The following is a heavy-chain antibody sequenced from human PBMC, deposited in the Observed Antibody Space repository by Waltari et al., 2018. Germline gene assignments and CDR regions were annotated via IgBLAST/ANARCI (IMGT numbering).Heavy chain of an antibody. CDR3: ARDSWDIMGYLPM. V-gene: IGHV3-33*01. CDR1: GFTFSNYA. J-gene: IGHJ4*02. D-gene: IGHD2-15*01. Sequence: QVQLVESGGGVVQPGRSLRLSCVASGFTFSNYAMNWVRQAPGKGLEGVSIIWHDGSNKKYADSVRGRFTISRDNSKNTLYLQMNSLRAEDTAVYYCARDSWDIMGYLPMWGQGTLVTVSS. CDR2: IWHDGSNK.